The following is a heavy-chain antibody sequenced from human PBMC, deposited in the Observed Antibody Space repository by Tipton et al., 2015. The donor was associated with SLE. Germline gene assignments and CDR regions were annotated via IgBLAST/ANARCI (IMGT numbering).Heavy chain of an antibody. J-gene: IGHJ4*02. CDR3: ARGSSSIDY. V-gene: IGHV3-74*01. Sequence: SLRLSCAASGFTFSSYWMHWVRQAPGKGLVWVSRINTDGDITNYADSVRGRLTISRDNAKNTLYLQMSSLRADDTAVYYCARGSSSIDYWGQGTLVTVSS. CDR1: GFTFSSYW. CDR2: INTDGDIT. D-gene: IGHD2-2*01.